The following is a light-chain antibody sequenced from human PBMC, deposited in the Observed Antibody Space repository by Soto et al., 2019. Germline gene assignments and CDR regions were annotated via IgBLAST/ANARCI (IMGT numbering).Light chain of an antibody. CDR2: KAS. Sequence: DIQMTQSPSTLSASVGDTVTITCRASQTINNWLAWYQQKPGKAPKLLIQKASSLEGGVPSRFSGSGSETEFTLSINSLQPDDFATQCCQQCKSYSSYTFGQGPKLEIK. V-gene: IGKV1-5*03. J-gene: IGKJ2*01. CDR1: QTINNW. CDR3: QQCKSYSSYT.